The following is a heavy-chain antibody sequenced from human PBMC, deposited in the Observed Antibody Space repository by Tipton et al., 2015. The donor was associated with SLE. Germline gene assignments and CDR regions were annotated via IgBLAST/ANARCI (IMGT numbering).Heavy chain of an antibody. D-gene: IGHD6-6*01. CDR2: INHSGST. CDR1: GGSFSGYH. J-gene: IGHJ4*02. Sequence: LRLSCAVYGGSFSGYHWSWIRQPPGKGLEWIGEINHSGSTNYNPSLKSRVTISVDTSKNQFSLKLSSVTAADTAVYYCARRNPYSSSSAIDYWGQGTLVTVSS. V-gene: IGHV4-34*01. CDR3: ARRNPYSSSSAIDY.